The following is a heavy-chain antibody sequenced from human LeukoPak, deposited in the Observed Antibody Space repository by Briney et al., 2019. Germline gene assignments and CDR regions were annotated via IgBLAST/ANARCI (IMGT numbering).Heavy chain of an antibody. V-gene: IGHV4-39*02. J-gene: IGHJ4*02. D-gene: IGHD3-22*01. Sequence: PSETLSLTCTVSGGSIRGSSHYWGWIRQPPGKGLEWIGNIYYTGTTYYNPSLKSRVTISVDTSKNHFSLRLCSVTAADTAVYFCARPRDDSTGYYLGYWGQGTLVTVSS. CDR1: GGSIRGSSHY. CDR2: IYYTGTT. CDR3: ARPRDDSTGYYLGY.